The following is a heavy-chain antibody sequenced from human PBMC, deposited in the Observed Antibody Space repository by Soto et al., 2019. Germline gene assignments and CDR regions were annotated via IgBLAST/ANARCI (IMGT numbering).Heavy chain of an antibody. V-gene: IGHV3-33*06. J-gene: IGHJ6*03. Sequence: QVQLVESGGGVVQPGRSLRLSCAASGFTFSSYGMHWVRQAPGKGLEWVAVIWYDGSNKYYADSVKGRFTISRDNSKNTLYLQMNSLRAEDTAVYYWAKDIVVVPHYYMDVWGKGTTVTVSS. D-gene: IGHD2-2*01. CDR3: AKDIVVVPHYYMDV. CDR2: IWYDGSNK. CDR1: GFTFSSYG.